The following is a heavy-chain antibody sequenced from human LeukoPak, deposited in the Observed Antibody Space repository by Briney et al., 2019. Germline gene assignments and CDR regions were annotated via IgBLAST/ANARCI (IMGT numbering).Heavy chain of an antibody. J-gene: IGHJ3*02. Sequence: ASVKVSCKPSEYTFTMHWVRQAPAQGLEWMGWINPNSGGTNYAQKFQGRVTMTRDTSISTAYMELSRLRSDDTAVYYCATTRGLQLYDAFDIWGQGTMVTVSS. V-gene: IGHV1-2*02. CDR3: ATTRGLQLYDAFDI. D-gene: IGHD6-13*01. CDR2: INPNSGGT. CDR1: EYTFT.